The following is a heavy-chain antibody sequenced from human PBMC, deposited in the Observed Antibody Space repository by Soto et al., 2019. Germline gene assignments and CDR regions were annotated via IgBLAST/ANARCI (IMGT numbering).Heavy chain of an antibody. CDR2: IYYSGST. J-gene: IGHJ4*02. CDR1: GGSISSYY. D-gene: IGHD3-10*01. CDR3: ARTGSGSQFNY. V-gene: IGHV4-59*01. Sequence: TSETLSLTCTVSGGSISSYYWSWIRQPPGKGLEWIGYIYYSGSTNYNPSLKSRVTISVDTSKNQFSLKLSSVTAADTAVYYCARTGSGSQFNYWGQGTLVTVSS.